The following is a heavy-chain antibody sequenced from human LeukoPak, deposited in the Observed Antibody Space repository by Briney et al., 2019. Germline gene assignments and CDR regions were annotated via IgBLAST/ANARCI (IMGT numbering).Heavy chain of an antibody. CDR3: ARGSRGNYDY. Sequence: PGGSLRLSCAASGFTFSGYAMAWVRQAPGKGLEWVSSISGSGGNTYYADSVKGRFTISRDNSKNTLHLQMNSLRAEDTAVYYCARGSRGNYDYWGQGTLVTVSS. CDR1: GFTFSGYA. V-gene: IGHV3-23*01. D-gene: IGHD1-7*01. J-gene: IGHJ4*02. CDR2: ISGSGGNT.